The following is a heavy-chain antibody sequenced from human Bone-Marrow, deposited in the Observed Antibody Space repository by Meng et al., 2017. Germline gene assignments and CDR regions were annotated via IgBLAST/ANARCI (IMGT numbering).Heavy chain of an antibody. CDR3: ARGPTTMAHDFDY. V-gene: IGHV4-34*01. D-gene: IGHD4-11*01. Sequence: PPQWGAGLLEPSATLSLTCVVSGGSFSDYCWSWTRQPRGKGLEWIGEINHSGSTNYNPPLDSRATISVDTSQNNLSLKLSSVTAADSAVYYCARGPTTMAHDFDYWGQGTLVTVSS. CDR1: GGSFSDYC. J-gene: IGHJ4*02. CDR2: INHSGST.